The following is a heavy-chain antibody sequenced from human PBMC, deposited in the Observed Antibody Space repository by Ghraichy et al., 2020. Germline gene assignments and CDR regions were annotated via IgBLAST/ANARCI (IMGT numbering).Heavy chain of an antibody. J-gene: IGHJ4*02. Sequence: SETLSLTCTVSGASMSSNYWNWIRQSPGKGLEWIGYIHYRGSTNYNPSLKSRVTISVDTSKNQFSVKLNSVTAADTAVYYCARDHDGSGRFFDYWGQGTRVIVSS. CDR3: ARDHDGSGRFFDY. CDR2: IHYRGST. D-gene: IGHD3-10*01. CDR1: GASMSSNY. V-gene: IGHV4-59*01.